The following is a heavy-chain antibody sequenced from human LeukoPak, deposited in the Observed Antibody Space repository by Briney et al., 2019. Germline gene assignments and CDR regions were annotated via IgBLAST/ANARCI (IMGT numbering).Heavy chain of an antibody. CDR2: ISTGSTYI. CDR3: ARDLAGTGRSVFDL. J-gene: IGHJ3*01. CDR1: GFTFRSYS. V-gene: IGHV3-21*01. D-gene: IGHD1-1*01. Sequence: GGSLRLSCAASGFTFRSYSINWVRQGPGKGLEWVSSISTGSTYIYYADSVQGLFTVSRDNAKNSLYLQMNSLRAEDTAVYYCARDLAGTGRSVFDLWGQGTMVTVSS.